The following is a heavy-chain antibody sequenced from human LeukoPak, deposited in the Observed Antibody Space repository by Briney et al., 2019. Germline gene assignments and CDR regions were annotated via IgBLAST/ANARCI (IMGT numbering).Heavy chain of an antibody. D-gene: IGHD1-7*01. Sequence: SETLSLTCAVYGGSFSGYYWSWIRQPPGKGLEWIGEINHSGSTNYNPSLKSRVTMSVDTSKNQFSLKLSSVTAADTAVYYCARRTSNLFPKYYYYYYYMDVWGKGTTVTISS. J-gene: IGHJ6*03. CDR2: INHSGST. CDR1: GGSFSGYY. CDR3: ARRTSNLFPKYYYYYYYMDV. V-gene: IGHV4-34*01.